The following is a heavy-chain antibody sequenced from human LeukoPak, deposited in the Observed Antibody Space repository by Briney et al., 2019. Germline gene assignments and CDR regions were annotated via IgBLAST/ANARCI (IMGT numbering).Heavy chain of an antibody. D-gene: IGHD5-24*01. Sequence: PGGSLRLSCAASGFTFSDYYMSWIRQAPGKGLEWVSYISSSSSYTNYADSVKGRFTISRDNAKNSLYLQMNSLRAEDTAVYYCAREGGYNTFDYGMDVWGQGTMVTVSS. J-gene: IGHJ6*02. V-gene: IGHV3-11*05. CDR2: ISSSSSYT. CDR3: AREGGYNTFDYGMDV. CDR1: GFTFSDYY.